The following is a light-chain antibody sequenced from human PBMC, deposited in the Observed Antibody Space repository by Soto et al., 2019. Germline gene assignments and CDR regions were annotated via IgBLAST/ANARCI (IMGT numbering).Light chain of an antibody. CDR3: QQYNSYSPT. CDR1: QSVSDW. Sequence: IQMSPSPSTLSASVGDRVTITCLASQSVSDWLAWYQQKPGKAPKLLIYDASSLESGVPSRFSGSGSGTEFTLTISSLQPDDFATYYCQQYNSYSPTFGQGTKVDIK. J-gene: IGKJ1*01. CDR2: DAS. V-gene: IGKV1-5*01.